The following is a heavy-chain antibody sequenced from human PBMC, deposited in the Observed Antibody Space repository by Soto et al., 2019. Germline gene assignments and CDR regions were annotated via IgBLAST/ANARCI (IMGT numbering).Heavy chain of an antibody. D-gene: IGHD4-4*01. Sequence: QITLRETGPTLVNPTQTLTLTCTLSGFSLTTDGAGVGWIRQHPGKALKWLALIYWDDDKRYSPSLRSRLTITKDTSKNQVVLTMTNVDPVDTATYYCAHRPLDYNSYAPYFDYWGQGTLVTVSS. CDR3: AHRPLDYNSYAPYFDY. J-gene: IGHJ4*02. CDR2: IYWDDDK. V-gene: IGHV2-5*02. CDR1: GFSLTTDGAG.